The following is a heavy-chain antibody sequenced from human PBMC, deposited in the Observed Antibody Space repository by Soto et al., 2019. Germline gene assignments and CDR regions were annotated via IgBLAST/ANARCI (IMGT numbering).Heavy chain of an antibody. V-gene: IGHV3-30-3*01. J-gene: IGHJ4*02. D-gene: IGHD2-8*02. Sequence: PGASLRLSCAASGFTFSNYAMHWVCQAPGKGLEWVAVISYDGSNKYYADSVKGRFTMSRDNSKNTMSVQMNSLRAEDTAVYYCAREDTGSFDYWGQGT. CDR1: GFTFSNYA. CDR3: AREDTGSFDY. CDR2: ISYDGSNK.